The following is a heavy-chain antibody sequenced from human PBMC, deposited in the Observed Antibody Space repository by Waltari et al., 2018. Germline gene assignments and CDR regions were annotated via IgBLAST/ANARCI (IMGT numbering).Heavy chain of an antibody. V-gene: IGHV3-53*01. CDR3: ASDVAFYYYFDL. CDR2: INSGIDT. Sequence: EVQLVESGGGLVQPGGSLRLACAAYRLDVSNSYTSWLRKGPGKGLGWVSVINSGIDTHYADSVNCRFTISRDNSKNTIYRPLNALRAEDTALYSCASDVAFYYYFDLWGSVTLVTV. CDR1: RLDVSNSY. J-gene: IGHJ2*01.